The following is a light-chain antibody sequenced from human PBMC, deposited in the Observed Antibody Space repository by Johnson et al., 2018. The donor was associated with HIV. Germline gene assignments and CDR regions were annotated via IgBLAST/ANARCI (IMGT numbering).Light chain of an antibody. Sequence: QSVLTQPPSVSAAPGQKVTISCSGSSSNIGNNYVSWYQHLPGTAPKLLIYENTKRPSGIPDRFSGSKSGTSATLGITGLQTGDEGDYYCGTWDGSLSAGAFVGTGTNVTVL. CDR2: ENT. V-gene: IGLV1-51*02. CDR3: GTWDGSLSAGAF. CDR1: SSNIGNNY. J-gene: IGLJ1*01.